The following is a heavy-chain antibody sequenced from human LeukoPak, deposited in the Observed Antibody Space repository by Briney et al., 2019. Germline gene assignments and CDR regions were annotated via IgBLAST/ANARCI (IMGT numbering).Heavy chain of an antibody. CDR2: INPTNEKT. CDR3: ASGRGVIIRGDY. Sequence: ASVKVSCKASGYSFRNYGMHWVRQAPGQRLEWMGWINPTNEKTKYSEKFQGRVTISRDTGASTVYMELSSLRSEDTAVYYCASGRGVIIRGDYWGQGTLVTVSS. CDR1: GYSFRNYG. D-gene: IGHD3-10*01. V-gene: IGHV1-3*01. J-gene: IGHJ4*02.